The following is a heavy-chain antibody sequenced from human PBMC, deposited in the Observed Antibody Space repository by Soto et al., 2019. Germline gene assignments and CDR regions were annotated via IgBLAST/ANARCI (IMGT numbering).Heavy chain of an antibody. Sequence: VGSLRLSCAASGFTFTNYAMTWVRQAPGRGLEWVSSISGSGDTTYYADAVEGRFTISRDNSKSTLYLQMDSLRAEDTALYYCAKVKTWTYLDFWGQGALVTVSS. CDR3: AKVKTWTYLDF. J-gene: IGHJ4*02. CDR2: ISGSGDTT. V-gene: IGHV3-23*01. D-gene: IGHD5-12*01. CDR1: GFTFTNYA.